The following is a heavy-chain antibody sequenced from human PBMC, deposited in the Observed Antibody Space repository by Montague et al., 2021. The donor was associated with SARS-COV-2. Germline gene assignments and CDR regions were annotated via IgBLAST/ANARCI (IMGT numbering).Heavy chain of an antibody. CDR1: GGSFSGYY. D-gene: IGHD5-24*01. CDR3: ARVFPSGLQFDPYFDY. J-gene: IGHJ4*02. CDR2: IYYSGST. V-gene: IGHV4-34*01. Sequence: SETLSLTCAAHGGSFSGYYWSWIRQPPGKGLEWIGEIYYSGSTNXNPSLKSRVTISVDTSKNQFSLKLSSVTAADTAVYYCARVFPSGLQFDPYFDYWGQGTLVTVSS.